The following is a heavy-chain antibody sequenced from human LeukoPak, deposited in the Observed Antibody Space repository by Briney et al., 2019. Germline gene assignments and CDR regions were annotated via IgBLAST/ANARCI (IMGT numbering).Heavy chain of an antibody. V-gene: IGHV4-59*08. J-gene: IGHJ4*02. CDR1: GGSISSYY. CDR2: IFYSGST. D-gene: IGHD6-19*01. CDR3: ARRAYSSGWYYFDY. Sequence: HSETLSLTCTVSGGSISSYYWSWIRQPPGKGLEWIGCIFYSGSTNYNPSLKSRVTISVDTSKNQFSLKLSSVTAADTAVYYCARRAYSSGWYYFDYWGQGTLVTVSS.